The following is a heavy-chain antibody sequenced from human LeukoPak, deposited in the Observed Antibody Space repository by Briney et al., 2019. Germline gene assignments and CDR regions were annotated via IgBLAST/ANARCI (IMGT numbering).Heavy chain of an antibody. Sequence: SETLSLTCAVYGGSFSGYYWSWIRQPPGKGLEWIGEINHSGSTNYNPSLKSRVTISVDTSKNQFSLKLSSVTAADTAVYYCARGREDHDYVWGSYRHPPDYWGQGTLVTVSS. CDR1: GGSFSGYY. CDR2: INHSGST. J-gene: IGHJ4*02. V-gene: IGHV4-34*01. D-gene: IGHD3-16*01. CDR3: ARGREDHDYVWGSYRHPPDY.